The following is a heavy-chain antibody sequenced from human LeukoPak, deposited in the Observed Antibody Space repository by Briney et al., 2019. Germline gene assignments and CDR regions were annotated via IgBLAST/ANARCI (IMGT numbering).Heavy chain of an antibody. Sequence: PGRSLRLPCAASGFTFSSYGMHWVRQAPGKGLEWVAVIWYDGSNKFYADSLKGRFTVSRDNSKSTVYLQMSSLRAEDTAVYYCARDRSSDWHGAFDIWGQGTMVTVSS. CDR3: ARDRSSDWHGAFDI. CDR2: IWYDGSNK. J-gene: IGHJ3*02. CDR1: GFTFSSYG. D-gene: IGHD6-19*01. V-gene: IGHV3-33*01.